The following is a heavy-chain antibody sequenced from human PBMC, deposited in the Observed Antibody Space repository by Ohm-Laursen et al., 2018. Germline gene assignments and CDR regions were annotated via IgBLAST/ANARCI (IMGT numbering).Heavy chain of an antibody. D-gene: IGHD2-8*02. Sequence: TLSLTCTVSGGSISSGGYYWSWIRQHPGKGLEWTGYIYYSGSTYYNPSLKSRVTISVDTSKNQFSLKLSSVTAADTAVYYCARHSNGGLVANLDYWGQGTLVTVSS. CDR1: GGSISSGGYY. J-gene: IGHJ4*02. V-gene: IGHV4-31*03. CDR2: IYYSGST. CDR3: ARHSNGGLVANLDY.